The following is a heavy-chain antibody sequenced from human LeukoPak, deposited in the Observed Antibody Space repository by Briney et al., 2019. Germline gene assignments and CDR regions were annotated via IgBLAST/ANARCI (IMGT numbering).Heavy chain of an antibody. J-gene: IGHJ6*03. V-gene: IGHV4-38-2*02. CDR3: ARQVAGTGYYYMDV. D-gene: IGHD6-19*01. Sequence: SETLSLTCTVSGYSISSGYYWGWIRQPPGKGLELIGCIYYSGTTNYNPSLKSRVSMSVDTSKNQFSLKLSSVTAADTAVYYCARQVAGTGYYYMDVWGKGTTVTVSS. CDR2: IYYSGTT. CDR1: GYSISSGYY.